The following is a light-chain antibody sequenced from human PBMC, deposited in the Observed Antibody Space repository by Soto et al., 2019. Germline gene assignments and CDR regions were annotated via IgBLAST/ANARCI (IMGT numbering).Light chain of an antibody. Sequence: QSAQTQPASVSGSPGQSITISCTGTSSDVGAYNYVSWYQQHPVKAPKLMIYDVSSRPSGISNRFSGSKSGNTASLTISGVQAEDEADYYCSSYASSSTVIFGGGTKLTVL. V-gene: IGLV2-14*01. CDR1: SSDVGAYNY. J-gene: IGLJ2*01. CDR3: SSYASSSTVI. CDR2: DVS.